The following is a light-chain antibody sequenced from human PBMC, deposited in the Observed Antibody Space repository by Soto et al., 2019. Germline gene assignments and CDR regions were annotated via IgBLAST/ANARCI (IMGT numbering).Light chain of an antibody. CDR2: GAS. V-gene: IGKV3-20*01. Sequence: EIVLTQSPGTLSLSPGEGATLSCRASQGFSSSFLAWYQQKPGQAPRLLIYGASSRATGIPDRFSGSGSGTDFTLTISRLEPEDFAVYYCQQYATSPWTFGQGTKVEIK. CDR1: QGFSSSF. CDR3: QQYATSPWT. J-gene: IGKJ1*01.